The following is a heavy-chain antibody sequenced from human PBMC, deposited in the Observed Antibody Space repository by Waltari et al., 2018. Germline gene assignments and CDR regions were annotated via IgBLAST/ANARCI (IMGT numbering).Heavy chain of an antibody. D-gene: IGHD6-13*01. J-gene: IGHJ2*01. CDR2: IIPIFGTA. CDR3: ARGQQSWPGDFDL. Sequence: QVQLVQSGAEVKKPGSSVKVSCKASEGTSTSFAISWWRQAPGQGLEWMGRIIPIFGTANYAQKFQGRVTITADKSTSTAYMELSSLRSEDTAVYYCARGQQSWPGDFDLWGRGTLVTVSS. V-gene: IGHV1-69*08. CDR1: EGTSTSFA.